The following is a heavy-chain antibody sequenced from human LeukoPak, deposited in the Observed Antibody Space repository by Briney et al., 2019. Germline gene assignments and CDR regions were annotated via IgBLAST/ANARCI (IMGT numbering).Heavy chain of an antibody. D-gene: IGHD2-15*01. Sequence: QSGGSLRLSCAASGLTFSSYAMHWVRQAPGKGLEYVSAISSNGGSTYYANSVKGRFTISRDNSKNTLYPQVGSLRAEDMAVYYCARDRSRNYFDYWGQGTLVTVSS. J-gene: IGHJ4*02. V-gene: IGHV3-64*01. CDR3: ARDRSRNYFDY. CDR1: GLTFSSYA. CDR2: ISSNGGST.